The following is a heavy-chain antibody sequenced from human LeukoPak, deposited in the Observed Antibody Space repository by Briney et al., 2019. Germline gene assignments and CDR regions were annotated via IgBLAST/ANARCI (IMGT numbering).Heavy chain of an antibody. J-gene: IGHJ4*02. CDR1: GFTFSSYG. V-gene: IGHV3-49*04. CDR3: TRDLSRIAARPGRAYFDY. Sequence: GGSLRLSCAASGFTFSSYGMHWVRQAPGKGLEWVGFIRSKAYGGTTEYAASVKGRFTISRDDSKSIAYLQMNSLKTEDTAVYYCTRDLSRIAARPGRAYFDYWGQGTLVTVSS. D-gene: IGHD6-6*01. CDR2: IRSKAYGGTT.